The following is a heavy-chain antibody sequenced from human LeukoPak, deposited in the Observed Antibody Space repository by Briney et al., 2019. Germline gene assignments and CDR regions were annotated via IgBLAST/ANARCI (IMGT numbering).Heavy chain of an antibody. Sequence: ASVKVSCEASGYTFTSYGISWVRQAPGQGLEWMGWISAYNGNTNYAQKLQGRVTMTTDTSTSTAYMELRSLRSDDTAVYYCARDLSGSSGSSWSPWFDPWGQGTLVTVSS. J-gene: IGHJ5*02. CDR3: ARDLSGSSGSSWSPWFDP. CDR1: GYTFTSYG. CDR2: ISAYNGNT. D-gene: IGHD6-13*01. V-gene: IGHV1-18*04.